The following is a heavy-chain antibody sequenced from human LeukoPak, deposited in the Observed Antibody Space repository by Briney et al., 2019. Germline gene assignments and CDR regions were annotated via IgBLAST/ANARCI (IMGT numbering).Heavy chain of an antibody. J-gene: IGHJ4*02. Sequence: SETLSLTCAVFGGSFSGYYWSWIRQPPGKGLEWIGEIDHSGSTNYNPSMKSRVTMSVDTSKSQVSLTVTSVTAADTAVYYCARRRSNGWYYFDCWGQGTLVTVSS. CDR1: GGSFSGYY. CDR3: ARRRSNGWYYFDC. D-gene: IGHD6-19*01. CDR2: IDHSGST. V-gene: IGHV4-34*01.